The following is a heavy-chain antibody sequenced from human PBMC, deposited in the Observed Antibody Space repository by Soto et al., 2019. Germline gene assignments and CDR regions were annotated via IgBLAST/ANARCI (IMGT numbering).Heavy chain of an antibody. CDR2: ISSSSSTI. D-gene: IGHD2-15*01. CDR1: GSTLCSYG. Sequence: PGGSLRLSCPPSGSTLCSYGMHWARQAPGKGLEWVSYISSSSSTIYYADSVKGRFTISRDNAKNSLYLQMNRLRAEDTAVYYCARVRGGGYCSGGSCSLGAFDIWGQGTMVTVSS. V-gene: IGHV3-48*01. CDR3: ARVRGGGYCSGGSCSLGAFDI. J-gene: IGHJ3*02.